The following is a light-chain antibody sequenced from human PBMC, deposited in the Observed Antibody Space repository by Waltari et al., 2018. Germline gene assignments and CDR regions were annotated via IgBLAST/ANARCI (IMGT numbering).Light chain of an antibody. Sequence: EVVLTQPPGTPPLSPRERATLSSRASQSVSRALVWDQQKPGQAPRLLIYGVSNRASGIPYRFSGSGSGADFSLTISRLGREDFAVYYCQNYERLLATFGQGTRVEMK. CDR3: QNYERLLAT. CDR2: GVS. V-gene: IGKV3-20*01. J-gene: IGKJ1*01. CDR1: QSVSRA.